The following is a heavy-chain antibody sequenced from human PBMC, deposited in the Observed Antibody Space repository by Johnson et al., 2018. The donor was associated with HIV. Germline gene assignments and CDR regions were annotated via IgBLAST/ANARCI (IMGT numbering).Heavy chain of an antibody. CDR2: LSYDGSNK. CDR3: ARERGYFGNPAFDI. Sequence: QVQLVESGGDVVQPGRSLRLSCTASGFTFSSYALHWVRQAPGKGLEGVAVLSYDGSNKFYADSVKGRFTISRDNSKNTLYLQMNSLRTEDTAMYYCARERGYFGNPAFDIWGQGTMVTVSS. V-gene: IGHV3-30-3*01. D-gene: IGHD4-23*01. J-gene: IGHJ3*02. CDR1: GFTFSSYA.